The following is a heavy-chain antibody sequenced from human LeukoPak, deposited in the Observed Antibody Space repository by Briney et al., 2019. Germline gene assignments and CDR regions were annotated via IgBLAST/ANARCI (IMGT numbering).Heavy chain of an antibody. CDR2: INPNSGGT. D-gene: IGHD7-27*01. J-gene: IGHJ3*02. V-gene: IGHV1-2*02. CDR1: GYTLTGYY. Sequence: GASVKVSCKTSGYTLTGYYMHWVRQAPGQGLEWMGWINPNSGGTNYAQNFQGRVTMTRDTSISTAYMELTRLRSDDTAVYYCARGGDDAFDIWGQGTMVTVSS. CDR3: ARGGDDAFDI.